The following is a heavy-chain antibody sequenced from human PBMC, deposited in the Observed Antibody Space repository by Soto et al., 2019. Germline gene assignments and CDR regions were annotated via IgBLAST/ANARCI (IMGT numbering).Heavy chain of an antibody. Sequence: ASVKVSCKVSGYTLTELSMHWVRQAPGKGLEWMGGFDPEDGETIYAQKFQGRVTMTEDTSTDTAYMELSSLRSEDTAVYYCARGATPLITMIVVVGAFDIWGQGTMVTVSS. D-gene: IGHD3-22*01. CDR1: GYTLTELS. J-gene: IGHJ3*02. CDR3: ARGATPLITMIVVVGAFDI. V-gene: IGHV1-24*01. CDR2: FDPEDGET.